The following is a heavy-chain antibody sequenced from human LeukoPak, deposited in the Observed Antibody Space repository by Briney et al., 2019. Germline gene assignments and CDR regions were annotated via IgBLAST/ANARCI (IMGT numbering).Heavy chain of an antibody. D-gene: IGHD2-21*01. CDR1: GGSISSYY. CDR2: IYTSGST. Sequence: SETLSLTCTVSGGSISSYYWSWIRQPAGKGLEWIGRIYTSGSTNYNPSLKSRVTMSVDTSKNQFSLKLSSVTAADTAVYYCARDLVNGDYNWFDHWGQGTLVTVSS. V-gene: IGHV4-4*07. CDR3: ARDLVNGDYNWFDH. J-gene: IGHJ5*02.